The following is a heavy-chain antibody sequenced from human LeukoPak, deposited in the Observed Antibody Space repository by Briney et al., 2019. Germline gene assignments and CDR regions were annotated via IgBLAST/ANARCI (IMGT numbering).Heavy chain of an antibody. J-gene: IGHJ6*03. CDR2: MNPNSGNT. V-gene: IGHV1-8*03. D-gene: IGHD6-19*01. Sequence: ASVKVSCKASGYTFTSYDITWVRQVSGQGLEWMGWMNPNSGNTDYAQKFQGRVTITRDTSISTAFMELSSLRSEDTAVYYCARRAVGNSYYHSMDVWGKGTTVTVSS. CDR1: GYTFTSYD. CDR3: ARRAVGNSYYHSMDV.